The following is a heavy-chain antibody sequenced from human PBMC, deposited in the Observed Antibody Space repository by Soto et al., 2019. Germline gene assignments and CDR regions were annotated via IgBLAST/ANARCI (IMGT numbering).Heavy chain of an antibody. CDR2: IITIFGTA. V-gene: IGHV1-69*01. CDR1: CGTFSSDS. D-gene: IGHD1-26*01. Sequence: QGQLLQSGAEVNKPGSSVHVSCKASCGTFSSDSINWVRQATGQGLEWMGEIITIFGTANYARKFKGRVTITADEHTSTAYMELSSLSYEDTAVYYCARDGGRHSGGIDYWGQGTLVTVSS. CDR3: ARDGGRHSGGIDY. J-gene: IGHJ4*02.